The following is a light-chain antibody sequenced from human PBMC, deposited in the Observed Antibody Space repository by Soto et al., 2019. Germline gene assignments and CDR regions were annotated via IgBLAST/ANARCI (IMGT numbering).Light chain of an antibody. CDR1: QSVSSN. CDR2: GAS. CDR3: QQRSSAIT. J-gene: IGKJ5*01. Sequence: EMVMTQSPATLSVSPGEGATLSCRASQSVSSNLAWYQHKPGQAPRLLIYGASNRATGVPARFSGSGSGTEFTLTISSLQSEDFAVYYCQQRSSAITFGQGTRLEIK. V-gene: IGKV3-15*01.